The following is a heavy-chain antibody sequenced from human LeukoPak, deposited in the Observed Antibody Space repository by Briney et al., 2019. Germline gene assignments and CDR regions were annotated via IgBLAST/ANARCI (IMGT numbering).Heavy chain of an antibody. CDR1: GYTFTGYY. CDR3: ARNLGYCSSTSCYGGYYYYGMDV. D-gene: IGHD2-2*01. Sequence: ASVKVSCKASGYTFTGYYMHWVRQAPGQGLEWMGWINPNSGGTNYAQKFQGRVTMTRDTSISTTYMELSRLRSDDTAVYYCARNLGYCSSTSCYGGYYYYGMDVWGQGTTVTVSS. V-gene: IGHV1-2*02. CDR2: INPNSGGT. J-gene: IGHJ6*02.